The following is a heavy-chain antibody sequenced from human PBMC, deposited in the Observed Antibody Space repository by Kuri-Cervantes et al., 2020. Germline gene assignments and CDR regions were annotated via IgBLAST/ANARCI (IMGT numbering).Heavy chain of an antibody. D-gene: IGHD2-21*01. CDR1: GYTFTSYG. CDR3: ARVEDRPTYHRYFAY. CDR2: ISAYNGNT. Sequence: ASVKVSCKASGYTFTSYGISWVRQAPGQGLEWMGWISAYNGNTNYAQKLQGRVTMTTDTSTSTAYMELRSLRSDDTAVYYCARVEDRPTYHRYFAYWGQGTLVTVSS. J-gene: IGHJ4*02. V-gene: IGHV1-18*01.